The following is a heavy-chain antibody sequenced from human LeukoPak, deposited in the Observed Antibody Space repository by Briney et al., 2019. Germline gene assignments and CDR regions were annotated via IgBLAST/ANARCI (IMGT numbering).Heavy chain of an antibody. Sequence: GGSLRLSCAASGFTFSSYAMSWVRQAPGKGLEWISYVTNNNGAMFYAGSLEGRFTIFRDNAKNSLYLQMNSLRPDDTAVYYCARALADNRGYYLGFDYWGRGTLVTVSS. CDR1: GFTFSSYA. CDR2: VTNNNGAM. J-gene: IGHJ4*02. V-gene: IGHV3-48*04. CDR3: ARALADNRGYYLGFDY. D-gene: IGHD3-22*01.